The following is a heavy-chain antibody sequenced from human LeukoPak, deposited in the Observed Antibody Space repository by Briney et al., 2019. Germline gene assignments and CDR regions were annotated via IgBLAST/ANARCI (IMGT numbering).Heavy chain of an antibody. CDR1: GFTFSIYA. D-gene: IGHD3-10*01. V-gene: IGHV3-23*01. J-gene: IGHJ3*02. CDR3: ARPSSGM. CDR2: ISGSGGNT. Sequence: VGSLRLSCAASGFTFSIYAMTWVRRAPGKGLEWVADISGSGGNTFYADSVKGRFTISRDNSKNTLYLQMNSLRDEDTAVYYCARPSSGMWGQGTMVTVSS.